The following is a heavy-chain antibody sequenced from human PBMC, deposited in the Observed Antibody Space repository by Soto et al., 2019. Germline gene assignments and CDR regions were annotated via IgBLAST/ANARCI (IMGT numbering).Heavy chain of an antibody. J-gene: IGHJ3*02. V-gene: IGHV3-11*01. CDR3: ARGRITMIVVVTDAFDI. CDR2: ISSSGSTV. Sequence: WGSLRLSCSASGFTFSDYYMSWSRQAPGKGLEWVSYISSSGSTVYYADSVKGRFTISRDNAKNSLYLQMNSLRAEDTAVYYCARGRITMIVVVTDAFDIWGQGTMVTVSS. CDR1: GFTFSDYY. D-gene: IGHD3-22*01.